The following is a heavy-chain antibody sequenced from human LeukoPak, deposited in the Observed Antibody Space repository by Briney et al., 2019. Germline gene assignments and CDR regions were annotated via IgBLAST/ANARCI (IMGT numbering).Heavy chain of an antibody. Sequence: SEALSLTCTVSGGSISSYYWSWIRQLPGKGLEWIGYIYTSGSTNYNPSLKSRVTISVDTPKNQFSLKLSSVTAADTAVYYCARHQPGYNWFDPWGQGTLVTVSS. CDR2: IYTSGST. V-gene: IGHV4-4*09. J-gene: IGHJ5*02. CDR3: ARHQPGYNWFDP. CDR1: GGSISSYY.